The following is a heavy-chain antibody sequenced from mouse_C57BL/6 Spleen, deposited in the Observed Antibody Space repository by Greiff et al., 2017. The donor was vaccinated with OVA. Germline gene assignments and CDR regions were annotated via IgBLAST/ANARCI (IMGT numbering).Heavy chain of an antibody. J-gene: IGHJ4*01. D-gene: IGHD1-1*01. Sequence: QVQLQQPGAELVKPGASVKLSCKASGYTFTSYWMHWVKQRPGQGLEWIGMIHPNSGSTNYNEKFKSKATLTVDKSSSTAYMQLSSLTSEDSAVYYCARYTTVVATEAMDDWGQGTSVTVSS. CDR2: IHPNSGST. CDR3: ARYTTVVATEAMDD. CDR1: GYTFTSYW. V-gene: IGHV1-64*01.